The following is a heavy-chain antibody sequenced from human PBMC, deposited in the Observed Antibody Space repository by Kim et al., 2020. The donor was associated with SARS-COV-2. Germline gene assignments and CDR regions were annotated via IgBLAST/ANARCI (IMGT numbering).Heavy chain of an antibody. CDR3: ARLPHDSSGYIDS. CDR1: GASISNSFYY. J-gene: IGHJ4*02. V-gene: IGHV4-39*01. Sequence: SETLSLTCTVSGASISNSFYYWGWIRQPPGKGLEWIGSIYHSGSTYDNPSLKSRVTISVDTSKNQFSLKLSSVTAGDTAVYYCARLPHDSSGYIDSWGQGTLVTVSS. CDR2: IYHSGST. D-gene: IGHD3-22*01.